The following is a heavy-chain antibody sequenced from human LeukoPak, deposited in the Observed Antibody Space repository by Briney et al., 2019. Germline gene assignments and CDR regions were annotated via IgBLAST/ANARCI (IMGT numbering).Heavy chain of an antibody. D-gene: IGHD3-22*01. Sequence: GGSLRLSCAASGLTFSSYSMNWVRQAPGKGLEWVSYISSSGSTIYYADSVKGRFTISRDNAKNSLYLQMNSLRAEDTAVYYCARGDYYDSSGYYYYYYGMDVWGQGTTVTVSS. J-gene: IGHJ6*02. CDR3: ARGDYYDSSGYYYYYYGMDV. CDR2: ISSSGSTI. V-gene: IGHV3-48*04. CDR1: GLTFSSYS.